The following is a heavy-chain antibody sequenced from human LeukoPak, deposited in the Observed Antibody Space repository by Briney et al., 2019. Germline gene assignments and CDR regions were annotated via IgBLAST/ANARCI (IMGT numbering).Heavy chain of an antibody. V-gene: IGHV3-7*05. D-gene: IGHD2-8*01. CDR3: AKDWHNGDDPLFDY. Sequence: GGSLRLSCVVSGFTFSSHSMSWVRQAPGKGLEWVADVTGEGSGAYYVDSVKGRFSISRDNAKNSLYLQMNSLRAEDTAVYYCAKDWHNGDDPLFDYWGQGTVVTVSS. J-gene: IGHJ4*02. CDR2: VTGEGSGA. CDR1: GFTFSSHS.